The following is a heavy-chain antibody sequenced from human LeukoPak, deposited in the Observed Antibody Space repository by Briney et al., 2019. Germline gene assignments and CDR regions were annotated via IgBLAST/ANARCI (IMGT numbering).Heavy chain of an antibody. CDR2: INPSGGST. V-gene: IGHV1-46*01. CDR1: GYTFTSYY. CDR3: ARGGNTVWYFDL. Sequence: ASVKVSCKASGYTFTSYYMHCVRQAPGQGLEWMGIINPSGGSTSYAQKFQGRVTMTRDTSTSTVYMGLSSLRSEDTAVYYCARGGNTVWYFDLWGRGTLVTVSS. D-gene: IGHD4-23*01. J-gene: IGHJ2*01.